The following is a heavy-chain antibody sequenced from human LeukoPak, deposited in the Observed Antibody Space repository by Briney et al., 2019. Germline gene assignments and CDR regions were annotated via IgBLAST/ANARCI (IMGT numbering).Heavy chain of an antibody. CDR2: IKQDGSEK. V-gene: IGHV3-7*01. Sequence: PGGSLRLSCAASGFSFRTTYMSWVRQAPGKGLEGVANIKQDGSEKYYVDSVKGRFTISRDNAKNSLYLQMNSLRAEDTAVYYCAKTFESPPITMGRGGPFDYWGQGTLVTVSS. D-gene: IGHD3-10*01. J-gene: IGHJ4*02. CDR3: AKTFESPPITMGRGGPFDY. CDR1: GFSFRTTY.